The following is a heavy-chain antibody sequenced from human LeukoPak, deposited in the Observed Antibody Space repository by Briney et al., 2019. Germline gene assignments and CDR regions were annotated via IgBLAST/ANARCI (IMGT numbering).Heavy chain of an antibody. CDR2: ISAYNGNT. D-gene: IGHD3-3*01. V-gene: IGHV1-18*01. CDR3: ARGPTHYDFWSGYYQYNWFDP. CDR1: GCTFTSYG. Sequence: GASVKVSCKASGCTFTSYGISWVRQAPGQGLEWMGWISAYNGNTNYAQKLQGRVTMTTDTSTSTAYMEPRSLRSDDTAVYYCARGPTHYDFWSGYYQYNWFDPWGQGTLVTVSS. J-gene: IGHJ5*02.